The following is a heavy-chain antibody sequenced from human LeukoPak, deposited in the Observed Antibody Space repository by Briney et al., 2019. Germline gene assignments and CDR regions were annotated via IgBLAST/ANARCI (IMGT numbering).Heavy chain of an antibody. CDR3: ARDTGTYYISAFDI. V-gene: IGHV3-23*01. Sequence: QSGGSLRLSCAASGFSFSTYGMSWVRQAPGKGLEWVSSISVSGGRTYYADSVKGRFTISRDNAKNSLDLQMNSLRAEDTAVYYCARDTGTYYISAFDIWGRGTMVTVSS. J-gene: IGHJ3*02. D-gene: IGHD1-26*01. CDR2: ISVSGGRT. CDR1: GFSFSTYG.